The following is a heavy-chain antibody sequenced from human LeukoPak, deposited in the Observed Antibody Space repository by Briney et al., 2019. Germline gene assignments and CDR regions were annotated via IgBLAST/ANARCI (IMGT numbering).Heavy chain of an antibody. D-gene: IGHD5-18*01. CDR1: GFTFSNYA. V-gene: IGHV3-30*18. CDR3: AKGYSYADY. J-gene: IGHJ4*02. CDR2: ISYDGSNK. Sequence: GGSLRLSCAASGFTFSNYAMSWVRQAPGKGLEWVAVISYDGSNKYYADSVKGRFTISRDNSNNTLYLQMSGLRDEDTAVYYCAKGYSYADYWGQGTLVTVSS.